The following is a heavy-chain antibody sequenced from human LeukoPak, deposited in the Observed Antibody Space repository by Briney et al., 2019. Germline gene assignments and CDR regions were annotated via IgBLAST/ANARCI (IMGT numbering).Heavy chain of an antibody. J-gene: IGHJ4*02. Sequence: GGSLRLSCAASGFTFSSYAMSWVRQAPGKGLEWVSANSGSGGSTYYADSVKGRFTISRDNSKNTLYLQMNSLRDEDTAVYYCAKIPYDSSGFDYWGQGTLVTVSS. V-gene: IGHV3-23*01. CDR1: GFTFSSYA. D-gene: IGHD3-22*01. CDR2: NSGSGGST. CDR3: AKIPYDSSGFDY.